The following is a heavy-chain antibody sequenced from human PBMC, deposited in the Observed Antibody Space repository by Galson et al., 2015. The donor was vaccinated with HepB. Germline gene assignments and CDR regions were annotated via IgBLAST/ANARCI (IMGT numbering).Heavy chain of an antibody. D-gene: IGHD5-12*01. J-gene: IGHJ6*02. CDR2: MYFSGNP. CDR1: GGSIRMSNHY. Sequence: SETLSLTCTVSGGSIRMSNHYWGWIRQPPGKGLEWIGSMYFSGNPDYNPSLKSRVSISVDTSKNQFSPKLSSVTAADTAVYYCAREGKPNRSPDIVATTQVYYYYGMDVWGQGTTVTVSS. CDR3: AREGKPNRSPDIVATTQVYYYYGMDV. V-gene: IGHV4-39*07.